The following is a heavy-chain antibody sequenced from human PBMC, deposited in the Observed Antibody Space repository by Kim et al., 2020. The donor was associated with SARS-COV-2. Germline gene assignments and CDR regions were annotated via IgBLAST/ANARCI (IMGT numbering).Heavy chain of an antibody. Sequence: GGSLRLSCAASGFTFSDYYMGWIRQAPGKGLEWVSYISGSGSSILYADSVKGRFTVSRDNAKNSLYLQMSSLGAEDTAVYYCARPWVYGNSPYWGQGTLVTVPS. J-gene: IGHJ4*02. CDR1: GFTFSDYY. CDR3: ARPWVYGNSPY. CDR2: ISGSGSSI. V-gene: IGHV3-11*01. D-gene: IGHD4-17*01.